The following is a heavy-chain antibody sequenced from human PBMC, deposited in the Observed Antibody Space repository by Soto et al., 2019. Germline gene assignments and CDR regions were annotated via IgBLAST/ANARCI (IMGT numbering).Heavy chain of an antibody. V-gene: IGHV3-23*01. D-gene: IGHD3-3*01. Sequence: GGSLRLSCAASGFTFSSYAMSWVRQAPGKGLEWVSAISGSGGSTYYADSVKGRFTISRDNSKNTLYLQMNSLRAEDTAVYYCAKHSRYYDFWSGYYLFDYWGQGTLVTVSS. CDR3: AKHSRYYDFWSGYYLFDY. CDR1: GFTFSSYA. J-gene: IGHJ4*02. CDR2: ISGSGGST.